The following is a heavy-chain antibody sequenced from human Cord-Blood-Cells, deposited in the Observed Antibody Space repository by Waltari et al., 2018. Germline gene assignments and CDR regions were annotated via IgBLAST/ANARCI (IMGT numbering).Heavy chain of an antibody. J-gene: IGHJ3*02. CDR3: ARRLGDGIDAFDI. CDR2: IFSNDEK. V-gene: IGHV2-26*01. Sequence: QVTLKESGPVLVTPTETLTLTCTVSGFSLSTARPGASWIRQPPGKALEWLAHIFSNDEKSYSTSLKSRLTISKDTSKSQVVLTMTNMDPVDTATYYCARRLGDGIDAFDIWGQGTMVTVSS. D-gene: IGHD3-16*01. CDR1: GFSLSTARPG.